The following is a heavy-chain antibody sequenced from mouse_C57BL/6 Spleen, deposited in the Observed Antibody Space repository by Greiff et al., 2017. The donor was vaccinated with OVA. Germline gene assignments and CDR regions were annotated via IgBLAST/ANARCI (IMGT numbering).Heavy chain of an antibody. CDR2: IYPGDGDT. V-gene: IGHV1-80*01. Sequence: QVQLKESGAELVKPGASVKISCKASGYAFSSYWMNWVKQRPGKGLEWIGQIYPGDGDTNYNGKFKGKATLTADKSSSTAYMQLSSLTSEDSAVYFCAREEDYDGYYNAMDYWGQGTSVTVSS. CDR1: GYAFSSYW. D-gene: IGHD2-3*01. J-gene: IGHJ4*01. CDR3: AREEDYDGYYNAMDY.